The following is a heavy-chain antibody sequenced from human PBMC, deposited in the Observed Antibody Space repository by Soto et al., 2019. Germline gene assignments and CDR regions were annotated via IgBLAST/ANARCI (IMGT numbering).Heavy chain of an antibody. V-gene: IGHV3-30*18. J-gene: IGHJ5*02. D-gene: IGHD5-12*01. CDR3: AKDREMATISWFDP. CDR1: GFTFSSYG. Sequence: QVQLVESGGGVVQPGRSLRLSCAASGFTFSSYGMHWVRQAPGKGLEWVAVISYDGSNKYYADSVKGRFTISRDNSKNTLYLQMNSLRAEDTALYYCAKDREMATISWFDPWGQGTLVTVSS. CDR2: ISYDGSNK.